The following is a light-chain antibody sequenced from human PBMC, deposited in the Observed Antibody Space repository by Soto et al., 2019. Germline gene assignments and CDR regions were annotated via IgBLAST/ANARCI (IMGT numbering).Light chain of an antibody. V-gene: IGKV1-9*01. CDR2: GAS. Sequence: IQFTQSPSSLSASVGDSVTLTCRASKAIGSSFAWYQQRPGKVPKVLIYGASTLQNGVPSRFRGRGSGTDFTLPISRLQPEDFETYYCQQLNSYPLTFGGGTKVDIK. J-gene: IGKJ4*01. CDR1: KAIGSS. CDR3: QQLNSYPLT.